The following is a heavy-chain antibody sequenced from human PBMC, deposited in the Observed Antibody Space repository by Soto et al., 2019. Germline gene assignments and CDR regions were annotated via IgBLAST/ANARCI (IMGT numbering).Heavy chain of an antibody. D-gene: IGHD6-13*01. J-gene: IGHJ6*03. V-gene: IGHV3-33*01. Sequence: PGGSLRLSCAASGFPFSSHGMHWVRQAPGKGLEWVAVVWYDGSDKYYADSVKGRFTVSRDNSQNTLFLQMNTLRVEDTAVYYCARQGDGSSWYGVYYFYYMDVWGQGTTVTVSS. CDR3: ARQGDGSSWYGVYYFYYMDV. CDR1: GFPFSSHG. CDR2: VWYDGSDK.